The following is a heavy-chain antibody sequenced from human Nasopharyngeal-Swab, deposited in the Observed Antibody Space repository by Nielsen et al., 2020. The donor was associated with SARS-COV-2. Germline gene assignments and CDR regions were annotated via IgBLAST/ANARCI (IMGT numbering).Heavy chain of an antibody. CDR2: INHSGST. D-gene: IGHD7-27*01. J-gene: IGHJ6*02. Sequence: SETLSLTCAVYGGSFSGYYWSWIRQPPGKGLEWIGEINHSGSTNYNPSLKSRVTISVDTSKNQFSLKLSSVTAADTAVYYCARVGNWDYYYGMDVWGQGTTVTVSS. V-gene: IGHV4-34*01. CDR3: ARVGNWDYYYGMDV. CDR1: GGSFSGYY.